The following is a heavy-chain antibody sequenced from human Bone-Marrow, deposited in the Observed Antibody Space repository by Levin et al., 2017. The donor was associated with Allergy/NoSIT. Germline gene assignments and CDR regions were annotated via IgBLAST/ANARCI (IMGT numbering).Heavy chain of an antibody. D-gene: IGHD4-17*01. J-gene: IGHJ5*02. V-gene: IGHV3-7*01. Sequence: LSLTCAASGFTFSSSWMSWVRQAPGKGLEWVANIKQDGSEKYYVDSVKGRFTISRDNAKNSLYLQMNSLRAEDTAVYYCARCPNDYGDYGLVWFDPWGQGTLVTVSS. CDR2: IKQDGSEK. CDR3: ARCPNDYGDYGLVWFDP. CDR1: GFTFSSSW.